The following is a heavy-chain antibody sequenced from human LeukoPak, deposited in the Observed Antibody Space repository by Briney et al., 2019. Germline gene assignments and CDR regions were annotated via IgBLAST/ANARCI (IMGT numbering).Heavy chain of an antibody. J-gene: IGHJ3*02. CDR2: ISWNSGSI. Sequence: QPGRSLRLSCAASGFTFDDYAMHWVRQAPGKGLEWVSGISWNSGSIGYADSVKGRFTISRDNAKNSLYLQMNSLRAEDTALYYCAKGGLRLGELSLDAFDIWGQGTMVTVSS. CDR3: AKGGLRLGELSLDAFDI. V-gene: IGHV3-9*01. D-gene: IGHD3-16*02. CDR1: GFTFDDYA.